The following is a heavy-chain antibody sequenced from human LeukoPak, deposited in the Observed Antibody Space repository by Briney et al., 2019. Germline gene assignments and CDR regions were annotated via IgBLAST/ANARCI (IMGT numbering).Heavy chain of an antibody. D-gene: IGHD6-13*01. J-gene: IGHJ4*02. V-gene: IGHV4-39*07. CDR2: FYYTGST. Sequence: SETLSLTCTVSGGSVSSTSYYWAWIRQPPGEGLEWIGHFYYTGSTYYNPSLKRRVTISVDTSQKQFSLRLTSVTAADTAVYYCARGRYLTTLGGAAAGFLDSWGQGTLVTVSS. CDR3: ARGRYLTTLGGAAAGFLDS. CDR1: GGSVSSTSYY.